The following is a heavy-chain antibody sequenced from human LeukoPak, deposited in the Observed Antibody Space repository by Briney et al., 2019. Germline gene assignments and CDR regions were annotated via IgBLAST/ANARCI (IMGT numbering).Heavy chain of an antibody. Sequence: PSETLSLTCAISGGSISSGGYSWNWIRQPPGKGLQWVGYIYLSGTTYYNPSLKSRVIISVDRSKNQFSLKLSSVTAADTAVYYCARGRGWESGLFDSWGQGTLVTVSS. CDR3: ARGRGWESGLFDS. CDR1: GGSISSGGYS. CDR2: IYLSGTT. D-gene: IGHD1-26*01. J-gene: IGHJ4*02. V-gene: IGHV4-30-2*01.